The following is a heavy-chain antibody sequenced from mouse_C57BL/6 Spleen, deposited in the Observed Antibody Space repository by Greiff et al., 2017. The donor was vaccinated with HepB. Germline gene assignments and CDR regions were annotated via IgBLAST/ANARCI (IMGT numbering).Heavy chain of an antibody. Sequence: EVKVVESEGGLVQPGSSMKLSCTASGFTFSDYYMAWVRQVPEKGLEWVANINYDGSSTYYLDSLKSRFIISRDNAKNILYLQMSSLESEDTATYYCARVMDYWGQGTSVTVSS. CDR3: ARVMDY. V-gene: IGHV5-16*01. CDR2: INYDGSST. J-gene: IGHJ4*01. CDR1: GFTFSDYY.